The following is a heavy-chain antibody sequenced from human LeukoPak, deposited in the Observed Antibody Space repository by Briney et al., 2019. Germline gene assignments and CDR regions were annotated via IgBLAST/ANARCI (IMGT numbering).Heavy chain of an antibody. V-gene: IGHV1-69*04. CDR3: ARDGYRGYSYGRLDY. D-gene: IGHD5-18*01. CDR1: GGTFSSYA. Sequence: SVKVPCKASGGTFSSYAISWVRQAPGQGLEWMGRIIPILGIANYAQKFQGRVTITADKSTSTAYMELSSLRSEDTAVYYCARDGYRGYSYGRLDYWGQGTLGTVSS. J-gene: IGHJ4*02. CDR2: IIPILGIA.